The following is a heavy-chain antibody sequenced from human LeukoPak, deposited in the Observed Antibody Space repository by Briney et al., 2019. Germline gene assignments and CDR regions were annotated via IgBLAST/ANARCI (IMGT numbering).Heavy chain of an antibody. V-gene: IGHV1-69*04. CDR1: GGTFSSYV. Sequence: SVKVSCKASGGTFSSYVISWVRQAPGQGLEWMGRIIPILGIANYAQMFQGRVTITTDESTNTAYMELSSLRSEDTAVYYCARAWAPSYYYHMDVWGKGTTVTVSS. CDR2: IIPILGIA. J-gene: IGHJ6*03. CDR3: ARAWAPSYYYHMDV.